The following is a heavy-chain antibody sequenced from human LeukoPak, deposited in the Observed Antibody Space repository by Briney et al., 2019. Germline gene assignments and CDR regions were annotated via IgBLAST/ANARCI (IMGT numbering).Heavy chain of an antibody. J-gene: IGHJ4*02. CDR2: MNPNSGNT. Sequence: ASVKVSCKASGYTFTSYDINWVRQATGQGLEWMGWMNPNSGNTGYAQKFQGRVTIIRNTSISTTYMELSSLRSEDTAVYYCARVTTIFGVVRSLAYWGQGTLVTVSS. CDR1: GYTFTSYD. CDR3: ARVTTIFGVVRSLAY. V-gene: IGHV1-8*03. D-gene: IGHD3-3*01.